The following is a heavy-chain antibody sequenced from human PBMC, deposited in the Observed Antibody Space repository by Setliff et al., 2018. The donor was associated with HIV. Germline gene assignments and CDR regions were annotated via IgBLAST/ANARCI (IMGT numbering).Heavy chain of an antibody. CDR3: ARDHGMWDYGGNVLLREYFLH. D-gene: IGHD4-17*01. CDR2: MNPNSGNT. Sequence: ASVKVSCKASGYTFTSYDINWVRQATGQGLEWMGWMNPNSGNTGYAQKFQGRLTMTRNTSISTAYMEVSSLRSEDTAVYYCARDHGMWDYGGNVLLREYFLHWGQGTLVTVSS. J-gene: IGHJ1*01. V-gene: IGHV1-8*02. CDR1: GYTFTSYD.